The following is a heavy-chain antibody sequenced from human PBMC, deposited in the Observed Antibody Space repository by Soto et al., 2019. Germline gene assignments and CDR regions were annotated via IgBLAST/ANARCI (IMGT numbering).Heavy chain of an antibody. CDR3: SSRSVPGYSYGEGFDY. CDR1: GFAFGSYT. CDR2: ISYDGSNQ. D-gene: IGHD5-18*01. Sequence: WGSLRLSCAASGFAFGSYTIHFFRHSPFFWLEWVALISYDGSNQHYADSVKGRFTISRENSKNTLYLQMNSLRPEDTAVYYCSSRSVPGYSYGEGFDYWGQGTLVTVSS. V-gene: IGHV3-30-3*01. J-gene: IGHJ4*02.